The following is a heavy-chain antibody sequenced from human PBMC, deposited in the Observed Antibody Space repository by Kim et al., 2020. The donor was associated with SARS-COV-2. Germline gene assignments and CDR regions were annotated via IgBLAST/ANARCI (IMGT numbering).Heavy chain of an antibody. J-gene: IGHJ5*02. CDR3: ASREGSSGWYEEGWFDP. CDR2: IYYSGST. Sequence: SETLSLTCTVSGGSISSSSYYWGWIRQPPGKGLEWIGSIYYSGSTYYNPSLKSRVTISVDTSKNQFSLKLTSVTAADTAVYHCASREGSSGWYEEGWFDPWGQGTLVTVSS. V-gene: IGHV4-39*01. D-gene: IGHD6-19*01. CDR1: GGSISSSSYY.